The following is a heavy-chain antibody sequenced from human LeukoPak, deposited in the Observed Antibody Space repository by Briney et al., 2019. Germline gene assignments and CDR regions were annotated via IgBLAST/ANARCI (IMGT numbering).Heavy chain of an antibody. CDR3: ASGLLTWWFDP. J-gene: IGHJ5*02. D-gene: IGHD4/OR15-4a*01. CDR1: GFIFSSYW. V-gene: IGHV3-7*01. Sequence: GGSLRLSCAASGFIFSSYWMSWVRQAPGKGLEWVANIIQDGSEKYYVDSVKGRFTISRDNAKNSLYLQMNSLRAEDTAVYYCASGLLTWWFDPWGQGTLVTVSS. CDR2: IIQDGSEK.